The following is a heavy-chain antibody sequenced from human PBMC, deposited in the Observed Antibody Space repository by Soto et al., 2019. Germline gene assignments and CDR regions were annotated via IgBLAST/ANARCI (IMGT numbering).Heavy chain of an antibody. CDR2: IGGRGNSA. CDR1: GFIFTNYA. D-gene: IGHD5-12*01. J-gene: IGHJ3*01. Sequence: PWGSLRLSCAASGFIFTNYAMNWVRQAPGKGLEWVSVIGGRGNSAYYADSVQGRFTISRDNSKSTLSLQMSSLTADDTAIYYCVREGRGSFDFWGRGTMVT. CDR3: VREGRGSFDF. V-gene: IGHV3-23*01.